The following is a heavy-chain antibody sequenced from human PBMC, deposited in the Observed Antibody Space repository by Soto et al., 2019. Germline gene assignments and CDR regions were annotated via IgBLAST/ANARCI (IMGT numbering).Heavy chain of an antibody. Sequence: ASVKVSCKASGYTFTSYDINWVRQATGQGLEWMGWMNPNSGNTGYAQKFQGRVTMTRNTSISTAYMELSSLRSEDTAVYYCARGEYSSGWYPYDAFDIWGQGTMVNVS. J-gene: IGHJ3*02. CDR2: MNPNSGNT. CDR1: GYTFTSYD. D-gene: IGHD6-19*01. CDR3: ARGEYSSGWYPYDAFDI. V-gene: IGHV1-8*01.